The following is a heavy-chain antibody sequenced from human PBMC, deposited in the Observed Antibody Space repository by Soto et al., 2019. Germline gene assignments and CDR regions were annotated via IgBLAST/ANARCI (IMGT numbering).Heavy chain of an antibody. D-gene: IGHD3-3*01. Sequence: PGGSLRLSCAASGFTFSSYAMHWVRQAPGKGLEWVAVISYDGSNKYYADSVKGRFTISRDNSKNTLYLQMNSLRAEDTAVYYCAIDGKYYDFWSGYYSHGMDVWGQGTTVTVSS. CDR1: GFTFSSYA. V-gene: IGHV3-30-3*01. CDR2: ISYDGSNK. J-gene: IGHJ6*02. CDR3: AIDGKYYDFWSGYYSHGMDV.